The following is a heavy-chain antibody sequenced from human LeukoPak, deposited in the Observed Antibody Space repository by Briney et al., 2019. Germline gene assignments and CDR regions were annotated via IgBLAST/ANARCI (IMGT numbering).Heavy chain of an antibody. CDR2: INHSGST. CDR1: GGSISSSSYY. CDR3: ARAGVVPAAKTLKFDP. J-gene: IGHJ5*02. D-gene: IGHD2-2*01. Sequence: SETLSLTCTVSGGSISSSSYYWGWIRQPPGKGLEWIGEINHSGSTNYNPSLKSRVTISVDTSKNQFSLKLSSVTAADTAVYYCARAGVVPAAKTLKFDPWGQGTLVTVSS. V-gene: IGHV4-39*07.